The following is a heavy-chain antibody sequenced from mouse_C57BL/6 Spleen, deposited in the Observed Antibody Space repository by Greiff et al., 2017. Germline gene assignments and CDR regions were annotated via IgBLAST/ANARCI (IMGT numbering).Heavy chain of an antibody. Sequence: QLQQSGPELVKPGASVKISCKASGYSFTDYNMNWVKQSNGKSLEWIGVLNPNYGTTSYNQKFKGKATLTVDQSSSTAYMQLNSLTSEDSAVYYGARAFYYSNFLFAYWGQGTLVTVSA. J-gene: IGHJ3*01. CDR3: ARAFYYSNFLFAY. V-gene: IGHV1-39*01. CDR2: LNPNYGTT. CDR1: GYSFTDYN. D-gene: IGHD2-5*01.